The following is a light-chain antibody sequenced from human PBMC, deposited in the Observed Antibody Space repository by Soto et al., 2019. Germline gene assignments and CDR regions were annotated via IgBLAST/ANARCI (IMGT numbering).Light chain of an antibody. CDR2: EVS. J-gene: IGLJ1*01. CDR1: SSDVGGHNY. CDR3: CSYVSSKTYV. Sequence: ALTQPASVSGAPGQSITISCTGTSSDVGGHNYVSWYQQHPGKAPKLIIYEVSNRPSGVSNRFSGSKSDNTASLTISGLQAEDEADYYCCSYVSSKTYVFGTGTKVTVL. V-gene: IGLV2-14*01.